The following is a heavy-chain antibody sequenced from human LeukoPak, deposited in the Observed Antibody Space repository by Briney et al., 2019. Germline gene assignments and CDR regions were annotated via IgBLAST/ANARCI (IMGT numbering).Heavy chain of an antibody. D-gene: IGHD3-22*01. CDR3: AKHLYYYDSSGYYDY. CDR2: ISGSGGST. CDR1: GFTFSSYA. Sequence: GASLRLSCVASGFTFSSYAMSWVRQAPGKGLEWVSAISGSGGSTYYADSVKGRFTISRDNSKNTLYLQMNSLRAEDTAVYYCAKHLYYYDSSGYYDYWGQGTLVTVSS. V-gene: IGHV3-23*01. J-gene: IGHJ4*02.